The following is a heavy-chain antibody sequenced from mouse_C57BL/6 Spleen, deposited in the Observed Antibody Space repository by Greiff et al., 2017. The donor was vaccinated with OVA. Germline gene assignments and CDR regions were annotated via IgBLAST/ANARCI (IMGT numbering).Heavy chain of an antibody. D-gene: IGHD2-1*01. J-gene: IGHJ2*01. Sequence: QVQLQQPGAELVRPGSSVKLSCKASGYTFTSYWMHWVKQRPIQGLEWIGNIDPSDSETHYNQKFKDKATLTVDKSSSTAYMQLSSLTSEDSAVYDCARYDGNYPYYFDYWGQGTTLTVSS. CDR2: IDPSDSET. CDR1: GYTFTSYW. CDR3: ARYDGNYPYYFDY. V-gene: IGHV1-52*01.